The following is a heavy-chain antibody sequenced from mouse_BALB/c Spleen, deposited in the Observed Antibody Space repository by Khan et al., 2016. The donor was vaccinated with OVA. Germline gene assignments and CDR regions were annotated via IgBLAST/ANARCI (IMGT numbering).Heavy chain of an antibody. CDR3: ARAYYRYDGYYAMDY. J-gene: IGHJ4*01. CDR2: IWGGGGT. Sequence: QVQLKESGPGPVAPSQSLSITCTVSGFSLSRYNIHWIRQPPGKGLEWLGMIWGGGGTDYNSTLKSRLSISKDNSKSQAFLKMNSLQTDDTAMYYCARAYYRYDGYYAMDYWGQGTSVTVSS. V-gene: IGHV2-6-4*01. D-gene: IGHD2-14*01. CDR1: GFSLSRYN.